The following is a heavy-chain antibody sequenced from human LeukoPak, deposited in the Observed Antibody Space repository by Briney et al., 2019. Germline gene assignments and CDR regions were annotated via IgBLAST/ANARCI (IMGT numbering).Heavy chain of an antibody. J-gene: IGHJ4*02. Sequence: GGSLRLSCAASGFTFSSFAMSWVRQAPGKGLEWVSAISGSGGGAYYADSVKGRFTVSRDNSKNTLYLQMNTLRAEDTAVYYCALYYYGSGSYFPHYFDYWGQGTLVTVSS. CDR3: ALYYYGSGSYFPHYFDY. V-gene: IGHV3-23*01. CDR1: GFTFSSFA. D-gene: IGHD3-10*01. CDR2: ISGSGGGA.